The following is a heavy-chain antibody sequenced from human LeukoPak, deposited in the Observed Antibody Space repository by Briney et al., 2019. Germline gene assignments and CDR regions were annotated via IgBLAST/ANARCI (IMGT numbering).Heavy chain of an antibody. J-gene: IGHJ3*02. CDR3: ARVRPQAFDI. V-gene: IGHV4-34*01. CDR2: INHSGST. Sequence: TSETMSLTCAVYGGSFSGYYWSWIRQPPGKGLEWIGEINHSGSTNYNPSLKSRVTISVDTSKNQFSLKLSSVTAADTAVYYCARVRPQAFDIWGQGTMVTVSS. CDR1: GGSFSGYY. D-gene: IGHD1-1*01.